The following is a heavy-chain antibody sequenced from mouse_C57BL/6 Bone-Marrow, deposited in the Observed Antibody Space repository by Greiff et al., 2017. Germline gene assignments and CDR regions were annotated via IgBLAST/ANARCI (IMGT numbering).Heavy chain of an antibody. J-gene: IGHJ4*01. Sequence: EVQLVESGPELEKPGASVKISCKASGYSFTDYNMHWVKQSNGKSLEWIGVINPNYGTTSYNQKFKGKATLTVDQSSSTAYMQLNSLTSEDSAVSYCARTYYDAMDYWGQGPAVTVSS. CDR3: ARTYYDAMDY. CDR1: GYSFTDYN. V-gene: IGHV1-39*01. D-gene: IGHD2-10*01. CDR2: INPNYGTT.